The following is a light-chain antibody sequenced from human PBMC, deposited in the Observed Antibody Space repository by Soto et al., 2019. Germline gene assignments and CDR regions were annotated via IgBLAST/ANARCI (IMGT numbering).Light chain of an antibody. CDR2: DVS. CDR3: QQRRNWPIT. CDR1: QSVGNF. V-gene: IGKV3-11*01. J-gene: IGKJ5*01. Sequence: EIVLTQSPATLSLSPGERAALSCRASQSVGNFVAWYQQGRGQAPRLLVYDVSNRATGIPVRFTGSGSGTDFTLIISSLEPEDFASYYCQQRRNWPITFGQGTRREIK.